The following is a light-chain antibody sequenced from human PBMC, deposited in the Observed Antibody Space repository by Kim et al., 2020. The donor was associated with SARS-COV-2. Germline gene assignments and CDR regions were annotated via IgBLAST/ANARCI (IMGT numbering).Light chain of an antibody. CDR3: QQSYSTPPYS. CDR1: QSISSY. J-gene: IGKJ2*03. V-gene: IGKV1-39*01. CDR2: AAS. Sequence: ASVGDRVTITCRASQSISSYLNWYQQKPGKAPKLLIYAASSLQSGVPSRFSCSGSGTDFTLTISSLQPEDFATYYCQQSYSTPPYSFGQGTKLEI.